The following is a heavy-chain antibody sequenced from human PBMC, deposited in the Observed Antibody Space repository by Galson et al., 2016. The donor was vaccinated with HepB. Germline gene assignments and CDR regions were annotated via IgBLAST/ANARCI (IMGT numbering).Heavy chain of an antibody. CDR2: INSDGTST. D-gene: IGHD4-17*01. CDR1: GFTFSSYW. J-gene: IGHJ6*02. V-gene: IGHV3-74*01. CDR3: AKVTTVSTSLSNYAMDV. Sequence: SLRLSCAASGFTFSSYWMHWVRQAPGKGLVWVSGINSDGTSTTYADSVKGRFTISRDNSNNTLYVRMSSLRGEDTAIYYCAKVTTVSTSLSNYAMDVWGQGTTVTVSS.